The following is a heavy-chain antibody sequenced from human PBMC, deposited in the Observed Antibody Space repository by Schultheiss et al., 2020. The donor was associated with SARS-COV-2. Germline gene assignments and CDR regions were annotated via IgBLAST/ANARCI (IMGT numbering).Heavy chain of an antibody. Sequence: ASVKVSCKASGYTFTGYYMHWVRQAPGQGLEWMGWISAYNGNTNYAQKLQGRVTMTRDTSTSTVYMELSSLRSEDTAVYYCARDLILGATTGWFDPWGQGTLVTVSS. CDR3: ARDLILGATTGWFDP. J-gene: IGHJ5*02. CDR2: ISAYNGNT. CDR1: GYTFTGYY. V-gene: IGHV1-18*04. D-gene: IGHD1-26*01.